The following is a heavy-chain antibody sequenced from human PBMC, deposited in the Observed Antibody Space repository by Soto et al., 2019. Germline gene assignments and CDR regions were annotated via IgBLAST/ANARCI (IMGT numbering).Heavy chain of an antibody. D-gene: IGHD7-27*01. J-gene: IGHJ3*02. CDR1: GFTFSSYA. CDR2: IKQDGSEK. Sequence: GGSLRLSCAASGFTFSSYAMSWVRQAPGKGLEWVANIKQDGSEKYYVDSVKGRFTISRDNAKNSLYLQMNSLRAEDTAVYYCARGGTGDRSHAFDIWGQGTMVTV. V-gene: IGHV3-7*03. CDR3: ARGGTGDRSHAFDI.